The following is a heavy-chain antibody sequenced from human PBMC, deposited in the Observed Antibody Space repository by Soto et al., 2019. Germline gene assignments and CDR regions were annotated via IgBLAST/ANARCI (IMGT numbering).Heavy chain of an antibody. J-gene: IGHJ6*02. V-gene: IGHV1-69*02. CDR3: ASLPEATTYYYNYYGLDV. Sequence: QVQLVQSGAEVKKPGSSVKVSCKASGGTFRSNTVTWVRQAPGQGLEWMGRIIPILDITNYAQKFQGRVTITADKSTSTAYMELSSLRSEDTAVYYCASLPEATTYYYNYYGLDVWGQGTTVTVSS. CDR2: IIPILDIT. CDR1: GGTFRSNT. D-gene: IGHD1-26*01.